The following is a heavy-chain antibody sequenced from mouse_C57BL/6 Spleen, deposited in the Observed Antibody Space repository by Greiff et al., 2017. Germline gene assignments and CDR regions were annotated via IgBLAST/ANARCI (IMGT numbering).Heavy chain of an antibody. Sequence: DVQLVESGGGLVQPGGSLSLSCAASGFTFTDYYMSWVRQPPGKALEWLGFIRNKANGYTTEYSASVKGRFTISRDNSQSILYLQMNALRAEDSATYYCARYPPWGTVVAGYWYFDGWGTGTTVTVSS. CDR3: ARYPPWGTVVAGYWYFDG. D-gene: IGHD1-1*01. J-gene: IGHJ1*03. V-gene: IGHV7-3*01. CDR2: IRNKANGYTT. CDR1: GFTFTDYY.